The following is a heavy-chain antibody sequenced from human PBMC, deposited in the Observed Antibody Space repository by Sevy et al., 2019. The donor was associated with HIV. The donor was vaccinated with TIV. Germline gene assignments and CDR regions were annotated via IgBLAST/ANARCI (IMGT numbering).Heavy chain of an antibody. CDR2: IGSTGPTI. D-gene: IGHD4-17*01. CDR3: ATGYGDYTGNYFDY. Sequence: GGSLRLSCVASGFTFSRYSMNWVRQAPGKGLEWVSNIGSTGPTIYYADSVKGRFTISRDNAKNSLYLQMNSLREEDTAVYYCATGYGDYTGNYFDYWGQGTLVTVSS. CDR1: GFTFSRYS. J-gene: IGHJ4*02. V-gene: IGHV3-48*02.